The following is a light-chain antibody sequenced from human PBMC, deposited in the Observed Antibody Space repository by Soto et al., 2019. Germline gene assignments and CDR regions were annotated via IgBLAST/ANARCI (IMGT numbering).Light chain of an antibody. Sequence: EIVMTQSPATLSVSPGETATLSCRASQYVSNKVAWYQQKPGQAXSLLILGASTRATGVPARFSGSGSGTEFTLSISRLQSEDFAVYYCKQYKEWPPFTFGQGTRLEIK. J-gene: IGKJ5*01. CDR2: GAS. CDR3: KQYKEWPPFT. V-gene: IGKV3-15*01. CDR1: QYVSNK.